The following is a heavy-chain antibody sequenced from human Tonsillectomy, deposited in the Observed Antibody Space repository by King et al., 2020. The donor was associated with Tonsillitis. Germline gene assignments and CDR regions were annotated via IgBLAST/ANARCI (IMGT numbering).Heavy chain of an antibody. V-gene: IGHV4-59*01. J-gene: IGHJ4*02. Sequence: QLQESGPGLVKPSETLSLTCTVSGGSISSYYWSWIRQPPGRGLEGIGYIYYSGSTNYNPPLKSRVTISVDTSKNQFSLKLSSVTAADTGVYYCARRDSSGYYYHYWGQGTLVTVSS. CDR3: ARRDSSGYYYHY. CDR2: IYYSGST. D-gene: IGHD3-22*01. CDR1: GGSISSYY.